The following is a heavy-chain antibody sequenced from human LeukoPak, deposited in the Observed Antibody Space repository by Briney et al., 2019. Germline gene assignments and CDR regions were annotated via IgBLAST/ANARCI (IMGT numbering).Heavy chain of an antibody. CDR1: GFTCSSYA. D-gene: IGHD2-2*01. CDR3: AKFRVVPAVTNWFDP. Sequence: PWGSLRLSCVASGFTCSSYAMSSVRQAPGKGLEWVSAISGTGVNTYYADSVRGRFTISRDNSKNTLYQQMNSLTGEDTAVYYCAKFRVVPAVTNWFDPWGQGTLVTVSS. J-gene: IGHJ5*02. CDR2: ISGTGVNT. V-gene: IGHV3-23*01.